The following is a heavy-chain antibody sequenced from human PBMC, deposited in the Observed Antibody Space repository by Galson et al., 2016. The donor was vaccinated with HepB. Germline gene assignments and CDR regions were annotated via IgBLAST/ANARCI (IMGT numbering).Heavy chain of an antibody. V-gene: IGHV1-18*01. CDR1: GYTFSGHG. J-gene: IGHJ5*02. D-gene: IGHD2-2*01. Sequence: SVKVSCKASGYTFSGHGIAWVRQAPGQGLEWMGYISPYNGNTDYAQNFQGRITMTTDASTSTAYMEVRSLKSDDTAVYYCARSGTIRVNWFDPWGQGTLVIVSS. CDR2: ISPYNGNT. CDR3: ARSGTIRVNWFDP.